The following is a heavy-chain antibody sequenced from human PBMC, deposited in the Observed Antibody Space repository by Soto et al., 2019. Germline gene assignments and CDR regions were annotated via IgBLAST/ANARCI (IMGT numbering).Heavy chain of an antibody. CDR1: GYTFVDYD. Sequence: QVQLVQSGAEVKKPGAPVKVSCEASGYTFVDYDINWVRQASGRGLEWMGWMSPNTGNPRYAQNFQGRLIMTSDTSISTAYMELSSLTSEDTAVYYCARGKLATMTDFWGQGTLVTVSS. D-gene: IGHD5-12*01. J-gene: IGHJ4*02. CDR2: MSPNTGNP. CDR3: ARGKLATMTDF. V-gene: IGHV1-8*01.